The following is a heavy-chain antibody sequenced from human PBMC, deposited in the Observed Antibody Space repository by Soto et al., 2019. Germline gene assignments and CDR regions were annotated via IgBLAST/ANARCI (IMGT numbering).Heavy chain of an antibody. CDR1: GGSINNYY. V-gene: IGHV4-59*01. CDR3: ARYLGASGWRL. D-gene: IGHD6-19*01. Sequence: QVHLQESGPGLVKPSETLSLTCIVSGGSINNYYWSWIRQPPGKGLEWIGYIYSSGSTKYNTSLKSRVTRSVDRSKNHFSLNLSSVIAADTTVYYCARYLGASGWRLWGQGTLVTVSS. CDR2: IYSSGST. J-gene: IGHJ4*02.